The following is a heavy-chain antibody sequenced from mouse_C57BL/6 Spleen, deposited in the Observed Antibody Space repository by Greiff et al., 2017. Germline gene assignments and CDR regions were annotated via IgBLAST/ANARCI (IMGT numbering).Heavy chain of an antibody. Sequence: VQLQQSGPGLVQPSQSLSITCTVSGFSLTSYGVHWVRQSPGKGLEWLGVIWRGGSTDYNAALMSRLSITKDNSKSQVVFKMNNLQADDTAIYYCAEALYYRDFDYWGQGTTLTGSS. CDR3: AEALYYRDFDY. J-gene: IGHJ2*01. V-gene: IGHV2-5*01. D-gene: IGHD2-1*01. CDR2: IWRGGST. CDR1: GFSLTSYG.